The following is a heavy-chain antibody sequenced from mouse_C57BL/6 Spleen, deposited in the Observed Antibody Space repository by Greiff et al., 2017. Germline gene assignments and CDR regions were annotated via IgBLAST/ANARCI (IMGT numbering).Heavy chain of an antibody. CDR2: INPYNGDT. D-gene: IGHD1-1*01. CDR3: ARRDYYGSRYYFDY. J-gene: IGHJ2*01. CDR1: GYSFTGYF. V-gene: IGHV1-20*01. Sequence: VQLQQSGPELVKPGDSVKISCKASGYSFTGYFMNWVMQSHGKSLEWIGRINPYNGDTFYNQKFKGKATLTVDKSSSTAHMGLRSLTSEDAAVYYWARRDYYGSRYYFDYWGQGTTLTVSS.